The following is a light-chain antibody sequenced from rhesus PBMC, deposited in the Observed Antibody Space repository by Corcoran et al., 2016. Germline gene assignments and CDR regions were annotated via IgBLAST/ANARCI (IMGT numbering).Light chain of an antibody. CDR3: QQYSSSPYS. Sequence: DVQMTQSPSFLSASVGDTVTITCRASQSISSWLAWYQQKPGKAPKLLIYKASSLQSGVPSRFSGSGAVTDFTLTISSLQSEDFATYYCQQYSSSPYSFGQGTKVEIK. CDR2: KAS. CDR1: QSISSW. V-gene: IGKV1-22*01. J-gene: IGKJ2*01.